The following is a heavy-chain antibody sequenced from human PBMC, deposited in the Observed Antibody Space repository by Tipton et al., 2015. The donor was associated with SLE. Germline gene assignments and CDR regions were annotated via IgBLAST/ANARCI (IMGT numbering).Heavy chain of an antibody. Sequence: TLSLTCTVSGGSIGSFYWSWIRQPPGKGLEWIGNIDYTANPNYSPSLKSRVTISIDTSTNHFSLKLRSVTAADTAVYYCARAPGLERSYFYYYYMDVWGKGTTVTVSS. CDR3: ARAPGLERSYFYYYYMDV. J-gene: IGHJ6*03. CDR1: GGSIGSFY. CDR2: IDYTANP. D-gene: IGHD1-1*01. V-gene: IGHV4-59*01.